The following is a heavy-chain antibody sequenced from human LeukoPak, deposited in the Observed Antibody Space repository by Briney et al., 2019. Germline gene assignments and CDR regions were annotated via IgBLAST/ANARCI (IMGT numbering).Heavy chain of an antibody. J-gene: IGHJ4*02. CDR2: MSPNSGDS. CDR1: GYTFTSHD. D-gene: IGHD7-27*01. V-gene: IGHV1-8*01. CDR3: VRTPPNWGFDY. Sequence: ASVKVSCKASGYTFTSHDINWVRQATGQGLEWMGWMSPNSGDSGYAQKFQGRVTMTSDSSISTAYIELSSLRSEDTAIYYCVRTPPNWGFDYWGQGTLVTVSS.